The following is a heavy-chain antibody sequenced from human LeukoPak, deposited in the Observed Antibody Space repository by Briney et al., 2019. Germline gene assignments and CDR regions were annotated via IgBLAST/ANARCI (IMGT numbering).Heavy chain of an antibody. J-gene: IGHJ3*02. D-gene: IGHD3-22*01. CDR3: ATDHPHYFDDTGYRMFYDAFDI. V-gene: IGHV3-11*01. CDR2: ISPSGTII. CDR1: GFTFSDYH. Sequence: AGGSLRLSCAASGFTFSDYHMSWIRQAPGKGLEWVSYISPSGTIIYYADSVKGRFTISRDNAQNSLYLLMNSLRADDTAVYYCATDHPHYFDDTGYRMFYDAFDIWGQGTMVTVSS.